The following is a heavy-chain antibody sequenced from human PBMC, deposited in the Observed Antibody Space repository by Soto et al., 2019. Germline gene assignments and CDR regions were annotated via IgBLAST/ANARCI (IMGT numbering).Heavy chain of an antibody. V-gene: IGHV4-39*01. CDR2: IYYSGST. Sequence: SETLSLTCTGSGGSISSSSYYWGWIRQPPGKGLEWIGSIYYSGSTYYNPSLKSRVTISVDTSKNQFSLKLSSVTAADTAVYYCARLDGAYYYGMDVWGQGTTVTVSS. CDR1: GGSISSSSYY. J-gene: IGHJ6*02. CDR3: ARLDGAYYYGMDV. D-gene: IGHD1-26*01.